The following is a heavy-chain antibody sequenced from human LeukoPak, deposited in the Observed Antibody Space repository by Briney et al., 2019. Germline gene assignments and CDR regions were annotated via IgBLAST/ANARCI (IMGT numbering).Heavy chain of an antibody. J-gene: IGHJ4*02. CDR1: GGSISNYY. CDR2: VYIDGNT. D-gene: IGHD6-19*01. V-gene: IGHV4-4*07. Sequence: PSETLSLTCTVSGGSISNYYWSWMRQPAGKALEWIGRVYIDGNTNHNPSLKSRVTMPVDTSQSQLSLNLRSVTAADTAVYYCARTPYSSPGWHFDYWGQGILVTVS. CDR3: ARTPYSSPGWHFDY.